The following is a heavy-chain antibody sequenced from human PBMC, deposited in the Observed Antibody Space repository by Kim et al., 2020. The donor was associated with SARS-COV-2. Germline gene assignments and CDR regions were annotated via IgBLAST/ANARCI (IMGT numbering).Heavy chain of an antibody. CDR2: ISGSGGST. CDR3: AKGPSGIMVVVAVLRGGCFDP. CDR1: GFTFSSYA. Sequence: GGSLRLSCAASGFTFSSYAMSWVRQAPGKGLEWVSAISGSGGSTYYADSVKGRFTISRDNSKNTLYLQMNSLRAEDTAVYYCAKGPSGIMVVVAVLRGGCFDPWGPGALVTVSS. V-gene: IGHV3-23*01. D-gene: IGHD2-15*01. J-gene: IGHJ5*02.